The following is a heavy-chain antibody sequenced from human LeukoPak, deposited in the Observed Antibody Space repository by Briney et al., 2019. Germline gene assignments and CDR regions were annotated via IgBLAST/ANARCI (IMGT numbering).Heavy chain of an antibody. CDR1: GGTFSSYA. Sequence: ASVKVSCKASGGTFSSYAISWVRQAPGQGLEWMGWISAYNGNTNYAQNVQGRVTMSRDTSTSTAYMELRSLRSDDTAVYYCARAGLLAVAGIGDNNWFDPWGQGTLVTVSS. D-gene: IGHD6-19*01. J-gene: IGHJ5*02. CDR3: ARAGLLAVAGIGDNNWFDP. V-gene: IGHV1-18*01. CDR2: ISAYNGNT.